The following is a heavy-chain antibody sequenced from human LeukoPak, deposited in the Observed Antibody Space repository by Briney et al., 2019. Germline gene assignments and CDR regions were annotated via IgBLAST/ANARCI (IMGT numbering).Heavy chain of an antibody. CDR2: INHSGST. CDR3: AISGSGTYYNEQFDY. Sequence: ESSETLSLTCAVYGGSFSGYYWSWIRQPPGKGLEWIGEINHSGSTNYNPSLKSRVTISVDTSKNQFSLKLNSVTAADTAVYYCAISGSGTYYNEQFDYWGQGTLVTVSS. D-gene: IGHD3-10*01. CDR1: GGSFSGYY. J-gene: IGHJ4*02. V-gene: IGHV4-34*01.